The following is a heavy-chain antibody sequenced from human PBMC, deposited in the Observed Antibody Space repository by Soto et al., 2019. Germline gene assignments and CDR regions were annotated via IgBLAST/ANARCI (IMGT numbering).Heavy chain of an antibody. V-gene: IGHV1-46*03. CDR1: GYTFTSYY. Sequence: QVQLVQSGAEVKKPGASVKVSCKASGYTFTSYYVHWVRQAPGQGLEWMGIINPSGGSTSYAQKCQGRVTMTRXTPTSTXXMELSSLRSDDTAVYYCATASGYYGSGSYPYGMDVWGQGTTVTVSS. CDR2: INPSGGST. J-gene: IGHJ6*02. D-gene: IGHD3-10*01. CDR3: ATASGYYGSGSYPYGMDV.